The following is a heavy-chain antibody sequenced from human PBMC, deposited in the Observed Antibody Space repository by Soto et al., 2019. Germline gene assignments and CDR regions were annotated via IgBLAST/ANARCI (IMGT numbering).Heavy chain of an antibody. J-gene: IGHJ5*02. V-gene: IGHV3-30*18. CDR1: GFTFSSYG. Sequence: GGSLRLSCAASGFTFSSYGMHWVRQAPGKGLERVAVISYDGSNKYYADSVKGRFTISRDNSKNTLYLQMNSLRAEDTAVYYCAKAIPYYDFWSGYHTNWFDPWGQGTLVTVSS. CDR2: ISYDGSNK. CDR3: AKAIPYYDFWSGYHTNWFDP. D-gene: IGHD3-3*01.